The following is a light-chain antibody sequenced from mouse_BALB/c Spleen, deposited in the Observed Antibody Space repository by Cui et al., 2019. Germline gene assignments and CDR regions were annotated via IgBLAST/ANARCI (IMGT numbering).Light chain of an antibody. CDR1: QSPLNSGNQKNY. J-gene: IGKJ2*01. V-gene: IGKV8-28*01. CDR2: GAS. Sequence: DIVMTQSPSSLSVSAGEKVTMSCKSSQSPLNSGNQKNYLAWYQQKPGQPPKLLIYGASTRESGVPDRFTGSGSGTDFTLTISSVQAEDLAVYYCQNDHSYPYTFGGGTKLEIK. CDR3: QNDHSYPYT.